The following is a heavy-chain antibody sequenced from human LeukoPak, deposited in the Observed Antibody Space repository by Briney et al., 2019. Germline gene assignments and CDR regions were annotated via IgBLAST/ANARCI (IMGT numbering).Heavy chain of an antibody. CDR2: ISGSGNNA. Sequence: GGSLRLSCAASKFAFNNYAMIWVRQAPGKGLEWVSTISGSGNNAYYADSVKGRFAISRDNSRNTLYLQMNSLRADDTAIYYCVKGAHYYDTSNYFVYFDYWGQGTLVTVSS. V-gene: IGHV3-23*01. D-gene: IGHD3-22*01. CDR3: VKGAHYYDTSNYFVYFDY. J-gene: IGHJ4*02. CDR1: KFAFNNYA.